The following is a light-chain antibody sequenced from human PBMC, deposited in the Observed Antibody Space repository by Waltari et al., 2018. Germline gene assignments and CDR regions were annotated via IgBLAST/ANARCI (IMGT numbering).Light chain of an antibody. CDR3: QHYVSLPVT. CDR1: QSVGRS. J-gene: IGKJ1*01. Sequence: EILLTQSPGTLSLSPGERAPLSCRASQSVGRSLAWYQQKPGQTPRLLIYGTSNRATGIPDRVSGGGSGTDFSLTISRLEPEDVAVYYCQHYVSLPVTFGQGTKVEIK. CDR2: GTS. V-gene: IGKV3-20*01.